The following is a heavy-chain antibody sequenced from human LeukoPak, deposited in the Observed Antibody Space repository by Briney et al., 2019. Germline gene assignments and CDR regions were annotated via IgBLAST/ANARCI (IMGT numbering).Heavy chain of an antibody. Sequence: PGGSLRLSCEASGFTFSTFGFHWVRQAPGKGLEWVGVIWSDGSKEYYADSVKGRFTISRDDSKNTMYLQMNSLRAEDTAVYYCARDQWSGSCCSTSCSDLDYWGQGTLVTVSS. D-gene: IGHD2-2*01. CDR1: GFTFSTFG. CDR2: IWSDGSKE. J-gene: IGHJ4*02. V-gene: IGHV3-33*01. CDR3: ARDQWSGSCCSTSCSDLDY.